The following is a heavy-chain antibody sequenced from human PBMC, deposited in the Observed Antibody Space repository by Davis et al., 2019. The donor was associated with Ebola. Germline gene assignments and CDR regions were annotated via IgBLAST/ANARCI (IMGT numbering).Heavy chain of an antibody. CDR3: ARQLVPDYFDY. D-gene: IGHD6-13*01. J-gene: IGHJ4*02. CDR1: GGSISSYY. CDR2: IYYSGST. Sequence: MPSETLSLTCTVSGGSISSYYWSWIRQPPGKGLEWIGYIYYSGSTYYNPSLKSRVTISVDTSKNQFSLKLSSVTAADTAVYYCARQLVPDYFDYWGQGTLVTVSS. V-gene: IGHV4-59*08.